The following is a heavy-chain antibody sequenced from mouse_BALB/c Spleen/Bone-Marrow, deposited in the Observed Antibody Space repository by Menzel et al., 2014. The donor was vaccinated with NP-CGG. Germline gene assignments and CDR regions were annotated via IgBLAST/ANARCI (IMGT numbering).Heavy chain of an antibody. V-gene: IGHV5-4*02. CDR1: GFTFXDYY. CDR2: ISDGGTYT. CDR3: ARDGDYRYAWFAY. D-gene: IGHD2-14*01. J-gene: IGHJ3*01. Sequence: EVQVVESGGGLVKPGGSLKLSCAASGFTFXDYYMYWVRQTPEKRLEWVATISDGGTYTYCPDSVKGRFTISRDNAKNNLYLQMSSLKSEDTAMYYCARDGDYRYAWFAYWGQGTLVTVSA.